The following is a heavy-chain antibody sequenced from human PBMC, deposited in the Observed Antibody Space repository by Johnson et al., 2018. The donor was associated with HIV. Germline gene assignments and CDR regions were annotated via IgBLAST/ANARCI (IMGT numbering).Heavy chain of an antibody. D-gene: IGHD6-19*01. CDR2: IKQDGSEK. V-gene: IGHV3-7*01. Sequence: EVQLVESGGGLVQPGGSLRLSCAASGFIFEDYGMNWVRQAPGKGLEWVANIKQDGSEKYYVDSVKGRFTISRDNAKNSLYLQMNSLRAEDTAVYYCARGLVRGWQDRLDDAFDIWGQWTMVTVSS. CDR3: ARGLVRGWQDRLDDAFDI. CDR1: GFIFEDYG. J-gene: IGHJ3*02.